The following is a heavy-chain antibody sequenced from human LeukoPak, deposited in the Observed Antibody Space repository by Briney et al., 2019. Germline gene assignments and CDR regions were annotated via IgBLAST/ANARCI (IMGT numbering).Heavy chain of an antibody. D-gene: IGHD6-13*01. CDR2: ISAYNGNT. Sequence: ASVKVSCKASGYTFTSYGISWVRQAPGQGLEWMGWISAYNGNTNYAQKLQGRVTMTTDTSTSTAYMELRSLRSDDTAVYYCARGSTGFSSSWHPNPYYYYYYMDVWGKGTTVTVSS. V-gene: IGHV1-18*01. J-gene: IGHJ6*03. CDR1: GYTFTSYG. CDR3: ARGSTGFSSSWHPNPYYYYYYMDV.